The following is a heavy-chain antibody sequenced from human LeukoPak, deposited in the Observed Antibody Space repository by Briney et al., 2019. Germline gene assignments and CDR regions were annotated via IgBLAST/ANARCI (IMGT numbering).Heavy chain of an antibody. J-gene: IGHJ4*02. D-gene: IGHD5-24*01. Sequence: GGSLGLSCAASGFTFSAYWMTWVRQAPGKGLEWVANIKEDGTEKNYVDSVKGRFTISRDNVKKSLYLEMNSLRVEDTAVYHCTRGRWSDYWGQGTQVTVSS. V-gene: IGHV3-7*01. CDR2: IKEDGTEK. CDR3: TRGRWSDY. CDR1: GFTFSAYW.